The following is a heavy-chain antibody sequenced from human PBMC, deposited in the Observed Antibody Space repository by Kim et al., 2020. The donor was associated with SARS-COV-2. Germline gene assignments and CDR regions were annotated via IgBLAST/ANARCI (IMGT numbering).Heavy chain of an antibody. CDR1: GFTFSSYG. V-gene: IGHV3-33*05. CDR3: ARGSYYDSSGKHYYYGM. J-gene: IGHJ6*01. Sequence: GGSLRLSCAASGFTFSSYGMHWVRQAPGKGLEWVAVISYDGSNKYYADSVKGRFTISRDNSKNTLYLQMNSLRAEDTAVYYCARGSYYDSSGKHYYYGM. CDR2: ISYDGSNK. D-gene: IGHD3-22*01.